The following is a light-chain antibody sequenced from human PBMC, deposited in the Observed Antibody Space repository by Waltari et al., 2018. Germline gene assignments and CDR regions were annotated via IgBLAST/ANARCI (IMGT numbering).Light chain of an antibody. CDR3: QSYDSSLWV. CDR1: SGSIASNY. Sequence: NFMLTQPHSVSESPGKTVTISCTGSSGSIASNYVQWYQQRPGSAPTTVIYEDNQRPSGVPYRFSGSIDSSSNSASLTISGLKTEDEADYYCQSYDSSLWVFGGGTKLTVL. CDR2: EDN. V-gene: IGLV6-57*02. J-gene: IGLJ3*02.